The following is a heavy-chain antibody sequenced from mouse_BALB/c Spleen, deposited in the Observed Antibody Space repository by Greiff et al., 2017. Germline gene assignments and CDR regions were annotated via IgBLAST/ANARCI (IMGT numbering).Heavy chain of an antibody. CDR2: IWAGGST. CDR3: ARDRVITTATGAMDY. CDR1: GFSLTSYG. D-gene: IGHD1-2*01. Sequence: VQGVESGPGLVAPSQSLSITCTVSGFSLTSYGVHWVRQPPGKGLEWLGVIWAGGSTNYNSALMSRLSISKDNSKSQVFLKMNSLQTDDTAMYYCARDRVITTATGAMDYWGQGTSVTVSS. J-gene: IGHJ4*01. V-gene: IGHV2-9*02.